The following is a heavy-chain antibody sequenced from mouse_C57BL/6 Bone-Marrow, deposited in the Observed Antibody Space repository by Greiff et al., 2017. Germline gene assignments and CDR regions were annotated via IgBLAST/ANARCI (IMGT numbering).Heavy chain of an antibody. V-gene: IGHV1-19*01. CDR1: GYTFTDYY. CDR3: AHYYGSSYGYWYFDV. J-gene: IGHJ1*03. Sequence: VQLKESGPVLVKPGASVKMSCKASGYTFTDYYMNWVKQSHGKSLEWIGVINPYNGGTSYNQKFKGKATLTVDKSSSTAYMELNSLTSEDSAVYYCAHYYGSSYGYWYFDVWGTGTTVTVSS. CDR2: INPYNGGT. D-gene: IGHD1-1*01.